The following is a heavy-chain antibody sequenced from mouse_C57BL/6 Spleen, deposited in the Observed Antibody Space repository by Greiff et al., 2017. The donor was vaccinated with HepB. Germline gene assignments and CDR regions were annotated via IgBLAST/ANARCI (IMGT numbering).Heavy chain of an antibody. D-gene: IGHD2-1*01. CDR1: GYTLTSYD. J-gene: IGHJ2*01. CDR3: ATIYGNYYFDY. CDR2: IYPRDGST. V-gene: IGHV1-85*01. Sequence: VQLQQSGPELVKPGASVKLSCKASGYTLTSYDINWVKQRPGQGLEWIGWIYPRDGSTKYNEKFKGKATLTVDTSSSTAYMELHSLTSEDSAVYFCATIYGNYYFDYWGQGTTLTVSS.